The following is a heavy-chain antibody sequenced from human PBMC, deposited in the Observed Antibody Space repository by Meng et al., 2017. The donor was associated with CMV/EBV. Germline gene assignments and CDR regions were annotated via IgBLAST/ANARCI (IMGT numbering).Heavy chain of an antibody. V-gene: IGHV1-2*02. CDR1: GYTFTGYY. CDR3: ARRITMVRGVIKVGYYYGTDV. J-gene: IGHJ6*02. CDR2: INPNSGGT. D-gene: IGHD3-10*01. Sequence: ASVKVSCKASGYTFTGYYMHWVRQAPGQGLEWMGWINPNSGGTNYAQKFQGRVTMTRDTSISTAYMELSRLRSDDTAVYYCARRITMVRGVIKVGYYYGTDVWGQGTTVTVSS.